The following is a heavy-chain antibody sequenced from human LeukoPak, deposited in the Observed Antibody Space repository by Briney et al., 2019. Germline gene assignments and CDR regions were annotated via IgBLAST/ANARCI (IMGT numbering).Heavy chain of an antibody. CDR3: ASETRYSSGGYFDY. V-gene: IGHV3-23*01. CDR2: ISGSGGRT. CDR1: GFTFNSHA. D-gene: IGHD6-19*01. Sequence: GGSLRLSCAASGFTFNSHAMAWVRQAPGKGLEWVSAISGSGGRTYDADSVKGRFTISRDNSKNTLYLQMNSLRAEDTAVYYCASETRYSSGGYFDYWGQGTLVTVSS. J-gene: IGHJ4*02.